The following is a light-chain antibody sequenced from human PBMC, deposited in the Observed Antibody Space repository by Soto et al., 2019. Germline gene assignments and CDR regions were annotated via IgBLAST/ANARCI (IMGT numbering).Light chain of an antibody. CDR3: QQRSXWPRNT. CDR2: DIS. CDR1: QRVSSY. Sequence: DIVLTQFPATLSLSPGERATLSCRASQRVSSYLAWYQRKPGQAPRLLIYDISNRATGIPARFIGSGSGTDFTLTISSLEPEDSAVXYCQQRSXWPRNTFGQGTKLEIK. V-gene: IGKV3-11*01. J-gene: IGKJ2*01.